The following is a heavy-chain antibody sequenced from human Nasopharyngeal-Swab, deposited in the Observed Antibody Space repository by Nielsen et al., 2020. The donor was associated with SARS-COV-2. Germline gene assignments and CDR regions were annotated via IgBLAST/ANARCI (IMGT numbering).Heavy chain of an antibody. D-gene: IGHD3-3*01. V-gene: IGHV4-59*01. Sequence: SETLSLTCAVYGGSFSSYYWSWIRQPPGKGLEWIGYIYYSGSTNYNPSLKSRVTISVDTSKNQFSLKLSSVTAADTAVYYCARGHYDFWGSYYYYYMDVWGKGTTVTVSS. CDR2: IYYSGST. CDR3: ARGHYDFWGSYYYYYMDV. CDR1: GGSFSSYY. J-gene: IGHJ6*03.